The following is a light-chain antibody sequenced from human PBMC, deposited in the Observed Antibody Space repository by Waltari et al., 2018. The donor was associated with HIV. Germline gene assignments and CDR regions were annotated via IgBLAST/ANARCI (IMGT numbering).Light chain of an antibody. CDR2: DNN. V-gene: IGLV1-40*01. CDR1: NSNIGAGFA. CDR3: QSYDSRLSGSVV. Sequence: QSALTQPPSVSGAPGQSVTISCSGSNSNIGAGFAAHWYQQVPGTAPRLLIYDNNNRPSGVPDRFSGSKSGTSASLAINGLQSEDEADYYCQSYDSRLSGSVVFGGGTKVTVL. J-gene: IGLJ2*01.